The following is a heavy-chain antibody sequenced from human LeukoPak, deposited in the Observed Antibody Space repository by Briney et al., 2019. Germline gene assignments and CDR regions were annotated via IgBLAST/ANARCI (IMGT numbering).Heavy chain of an antibody. D-gene: IGHD1-1*01. CDR2: ISDTDDRT. CDR1: GFTASSYD. J-gene: IGHJ4*02. CDR3: AKVTWSTAGTTPYVC. Sequence: GGSLRLSCAASGFTASSYDMSWVRQAPGKGLEWVSAISDTDDRTYYADSVKGRFTISRDNSKNTLYLQMNSLRGEDAAVYYCAKVTWSTAGTTPYVCWGQGTLVTVSS. V-gene: IGHV3-23*01.